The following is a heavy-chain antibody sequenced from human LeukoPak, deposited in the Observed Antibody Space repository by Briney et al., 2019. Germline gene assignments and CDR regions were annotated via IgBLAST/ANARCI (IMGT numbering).Heavy chain of an antibody. V-gene: IGHV5-51*01. CDR1: GYSFNAYW. CDR3: ARPNITSYYDSRGYDAFDV. D-gene: IGHD3-22*01. J-gene: IGHJ3*01. Sequence: GESLKISCKGSGYSFNAYWIAWVRQMPGKGLEWVGIIYPDDSDTRYSPSFQGQVTISADKSVRTAYLQWSSLKASDTAMYYCARPNITSYYDSRGYDAFDVWGQGTMVTVSS. CDR2: IYPDDSDT.